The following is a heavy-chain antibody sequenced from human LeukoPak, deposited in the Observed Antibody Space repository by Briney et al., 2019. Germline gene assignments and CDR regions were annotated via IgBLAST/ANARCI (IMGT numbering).Heavy chain of an antibody. CDR1: GFTFSTYN. V-gene: IGHV3-74*01. J-gene: IGHJ6*02. Sequence: GGSLRLSCAASGFTFSTYNMNWVRQAPGKGLEWVSHIHSDGTRIAYADSVKGRFTISRDNAKNTLYLQMNSLRAEDTAVYYCAGRKAGYGMDVWGQGTTVTVSS. D-gene: IGHD1-14*01. CDR3: AGRKAGYGMDV. CDR2: IHSDGTRI.